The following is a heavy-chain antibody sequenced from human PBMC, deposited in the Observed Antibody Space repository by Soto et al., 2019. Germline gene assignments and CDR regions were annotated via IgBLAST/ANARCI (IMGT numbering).Heavy chain of an antibody. CDR1: GFTVSSNN. Sequence: EVQLVQSGGGLIQPGGSLRLSCAASGFTVSSNNMNWVRQAPGKGLEWVSLIYSGGSTYYADSVKGRFTISRDNSNYTLYRQMNSLRAEDTAVYYCASDKRAVTAPGWFDPWGQGTLVTVSS. CDR2: IYSGGST. CDR3: ASDKRAVTAPGWFDP. V-gene: IGHV3-53*01. J-gene: IGHJ5*02. D-gene: IGHD2-21*02.